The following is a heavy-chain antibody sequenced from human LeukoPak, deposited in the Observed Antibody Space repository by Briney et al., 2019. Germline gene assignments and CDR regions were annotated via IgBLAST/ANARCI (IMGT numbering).Heavy chain of an antibody. Sequence: ASVKVSCKASGGTFSSYAISWVRQAPGQGLEWMGLINPSGGSTRYAQKFQGRVTMTRDMSTSTVYMELSSPRSEDTAVYYCARALPHRRLMDTTMEQHWFDPWGQGTLVTVSS. V-gene: IGHV1-46*01. CDR2: INPSGGST. J-gene: IGHJ5*02. CDR3: ARALPHRRLMDTTMEQHWFDP. D-gene: IGHD5-18*01. CDR1: GGTFSSYA.